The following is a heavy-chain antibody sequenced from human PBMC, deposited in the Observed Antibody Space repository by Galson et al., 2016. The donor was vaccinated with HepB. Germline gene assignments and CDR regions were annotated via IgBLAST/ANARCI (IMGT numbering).Heavy chain of an antibody. J-gene: IGHJ3*02. D-gene: IGHD3-9*01. V-gene: IGHV1-69*13. CDR2: IMPILGTG. Sequence: SVKVSCKASGGTFSSYGISWVRQAPGQGLEWMGGIMPILGTGNYAQKFQGRVTITADESTSTAYMELSSLRSEDTAVYYCARDLERYFDWLSAPRPSDAFDIWGQGTMVTVSS. CDR3: ARDLERYFDWLSAPRPSDAFDI. CDR1: GGTFSSYG.